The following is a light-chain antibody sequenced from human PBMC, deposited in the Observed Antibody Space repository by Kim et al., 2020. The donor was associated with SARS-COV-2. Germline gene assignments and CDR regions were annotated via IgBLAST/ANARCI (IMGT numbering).Light chain of an antibody. CDR2: LDA. CDR1: KLDDKY. CDR3: QAWDSGTAGV. Sequence: SYELTQPPSVSVSPGQTVSITCSGDKLDDKYVAWYQQKPGQSPFQIIYLDAKRPSGIPERFSGSNSGNTATLTISGTQAVDEADYYCQAWDSGTAGVFGGGTQLTVL. J-gene: IGLJ3*02. V-gene: IGLV3-1*01.